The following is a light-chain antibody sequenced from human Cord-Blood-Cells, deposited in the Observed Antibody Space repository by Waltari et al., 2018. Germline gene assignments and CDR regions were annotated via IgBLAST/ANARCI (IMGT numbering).Light chain of an antibody. CDR2: GAS. Sequence: EIVLTQSPGTLSLSPGERATLSCRASQSVSSSYLAWYQQKPGQAPRLLIYGASSRATGIPHRFSGSGSGTDFTLTISRLEPEDFAVYYCQQYGSSPPGITFGQGTRLEIK. V-gene: IGKV3-20*01. CDR1: QSVSSSY. CDR3: QQYGSSPPGIT. J-gene: IGKJ5*01.